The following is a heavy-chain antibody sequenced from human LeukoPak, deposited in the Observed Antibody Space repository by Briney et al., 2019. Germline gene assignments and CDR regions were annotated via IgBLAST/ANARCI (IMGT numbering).Heavy chain of an antibody. CDR1: GYIFSAHY. J-gene: IGHJ4*02. CDR3: ARTGTRISSYIDY. D-gene: IGHD3-10*01. V-gene: IGHV1-46*01. CDR2: ISPSAGTT. Sequence: GASVKVSCKASGYIFSAHYMHWVRQAPGQGLESMGMISPSAGTTSYAQNFQGRVTMTRDTSTSTAYMELSSLRSEDTAVYYCARTGTRISSYIDYWGQGTLVTVSS.